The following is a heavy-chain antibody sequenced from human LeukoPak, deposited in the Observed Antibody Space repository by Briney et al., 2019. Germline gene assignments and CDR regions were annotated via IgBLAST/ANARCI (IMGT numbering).Heavy chain of an antibody. Sequence: RSSETLSLTCTVSGDSISGYYWSWIRQPPGKGLEWIAYVSYSGSTNYNSSLKSRVTISVDTSKNQFSLKLSSVTAADTAVYYCGLSMKWGHFDYWGQETLVTVSS. V-gene: IGHV4-59*01. CDR2: VSYSGST. CDR1: GDSISGYY. J-gene: IGHJ4*02. D-gene: IGHD1-26*01. CDR3: GLSMKWGHFDY.